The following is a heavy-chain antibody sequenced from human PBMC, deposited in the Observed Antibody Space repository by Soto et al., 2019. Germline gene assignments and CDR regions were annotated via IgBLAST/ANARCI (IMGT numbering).Heavy chain of an antibody. CDR1: GGSISSSSYY. CDR3: ARLLIVKGGYFDY. D-gene: IGHD3-22*01. Sequence: QLQLQESGPGLVKPSETLSLTCTVSGGSISSSSYYWGWIRQPPGKGLEWIGSIYYSGSTYYNPSRKSRVTISVDTSKNQFSLKLSSVTAADTAVYYCARLLIVKGGYFDYWGQGTLVTVSS. J-gene: IGHJ4*02. CDR2: IYYSGST. V-gene: IGHV4-39*01.